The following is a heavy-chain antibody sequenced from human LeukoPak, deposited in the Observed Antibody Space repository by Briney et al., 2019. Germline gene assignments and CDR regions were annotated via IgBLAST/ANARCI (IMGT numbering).Heavy chain of an antibody. CDR2: ISYDGSNK. CDR3: ARGRMIVVVSIDY. CDR1: GFTFSSYG. D-gene: IGHD3-22*01. J-gene: IGHJ4*02. V-gene: IGHV3-30*19. Sequence: GGSLRLSCAASGFTFSSYGMHWVRQTPGKGLEWVAVISYDGSNKYYADSVKGRFTISRDNSKNTLYLQMNSLRAEDTAVYYCARGRMIVVVSIDYWGQGTLVTVSS.